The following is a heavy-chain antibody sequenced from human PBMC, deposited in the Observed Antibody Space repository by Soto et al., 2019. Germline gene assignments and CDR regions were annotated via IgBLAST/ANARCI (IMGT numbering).Heavy chain of an antibody. CDR1: GGTFSSYA. V-gene: IGHV1-69*01. CDR2: IIPIFGTA. Sequence: QVQLVQSGAEVKKPGSSVKVSCKASGGTFSSYAISWVRKAPGQGLEWMGGIIPIFGTANYAQKFQGRVTITADESTSTAYMELSSLRSEDTAVYYCARGARTYYDFWSGYSSTPPDYWGQGTLVTVSS. J-gene: IGHJ4*02. D-gene: IGHD3-3*01. CDR3: ARGARTYYDFWSGYSSTPPDY.